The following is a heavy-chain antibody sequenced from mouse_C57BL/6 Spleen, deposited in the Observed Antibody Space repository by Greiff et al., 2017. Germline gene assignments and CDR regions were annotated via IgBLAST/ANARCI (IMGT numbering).Heavy chain of an antibody. CDR3: ASYGNYFDY. V-gene: IGHV5-4*03. J-gene: IGHJ2*01. D-gene: IGHD2-1*01. CDR1: GFTFSSYA. CDR2: ISDGGSYT. Sequence: EVKLVDSGGGLVKPGGSLKLSCAASGFTFSSYAMSWVRQTPEKRLEWVATISDGGSYTYYPDNVKGRFTLSRDNAKNNLYLQMSQLKSEDTAMYYCASYGNYFDYWGQGTTLTVSS.